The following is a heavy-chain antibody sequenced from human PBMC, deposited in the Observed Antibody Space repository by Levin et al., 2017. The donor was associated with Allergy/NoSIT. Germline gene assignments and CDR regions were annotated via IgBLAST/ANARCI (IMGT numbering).Heavy chain of an antibody. Sequence: SQTLSLPCAVSGDSITRYYWTWIRQTPGKGLEWIAYTSYSGTTNYNPSLKSRVTISVDTSKNQFSLRLTSVTAADTAVYYCARDRSSSGWYVDYWGQGTLVTVSS. CDR2: TSYSGTT. J-gene: IGHJ4*02. D-gene: IGHD6-19*01. CDR1: GDSITRYY. V-gene: IGHV4-59*01. CDR3: ARDRSSSGWYVDY.